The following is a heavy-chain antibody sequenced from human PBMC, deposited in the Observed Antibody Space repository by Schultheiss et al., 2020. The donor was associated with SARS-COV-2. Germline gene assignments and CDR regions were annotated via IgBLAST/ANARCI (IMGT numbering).Heavy chain of an antibody. CDR2: IYTSGST. CDR1: GGSISSGSYY. D-gene: IGHD2-2*01. CDR3: ARAKVVPAAMVENWFDP. Sequence: SQTLSLTCTVSGGSISSGSYYWSWIRQPAGKGLEWIGRIYTSGSTNYNPSLKSRVTISVDTSKNQFSLKLSSVTAADTAVYYCARAKVVPAAMVENWFDPWGQGTLVTVSS. J-gene: IGHJ5*02. V-gene: IGHV4-61*02.